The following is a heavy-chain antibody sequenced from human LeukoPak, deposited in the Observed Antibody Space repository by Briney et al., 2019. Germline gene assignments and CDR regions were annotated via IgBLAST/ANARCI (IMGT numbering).Heavy chain of an antibody. CDR1: GYAFTSYG. J-gene: IGHJ4*02. V-gene: IGHV1-18*01. Sequence: GAPVKVSCKASGYAFTSYGISWVRQAPGQGLEWMGWISAYNGNTNYAQKLQGRVTMTTDTSTSTAYMELRSLRSDDTAVYYCARGDDYGDYGYYFDYWGQGTLVTVSS. CDR2: ISAYNGNT. D-gene: IGHD4-17*01. CDR3: ARGDDYGDYGYYFDY.